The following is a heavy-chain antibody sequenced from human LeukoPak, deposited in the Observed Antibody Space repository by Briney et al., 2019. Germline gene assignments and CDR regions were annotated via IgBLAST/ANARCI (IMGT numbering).Heavy chain of an antibody. J-gene: IGHJ5*02. V-gene: IGHV4-34*01. CDR3: GRGRGVLKARKLNWFDP. D-gene: IGHD1-14*01. CDR2: INHSGST. Sequence: PSETLSLTCAVYGGSFSGYYWSWIRQPPGKGLEWIGEINHSGSTNYNPSLKSRVTISVDTSKNQFSLKLSSVTAADTAVYYCGRGRGVLKARKLNWFDPWGQGTLVTVSS. CDR1: GGSFSGYY.